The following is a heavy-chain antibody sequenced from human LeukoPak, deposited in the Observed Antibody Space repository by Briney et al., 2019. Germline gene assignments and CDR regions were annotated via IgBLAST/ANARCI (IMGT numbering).Heavy chain of an antibody. Sequence: SETLSLTCTVSGGSISSSSYYWGWIRQPPGKGLEWIGSVYYSGSTYYNPSLKSRVSISVDTSKNQSSLKLNSVTAADTAVYYCARLYDYVWGNYRHKGYYFDYWGQGTLVTVSS. D-gene: IGHD3-16*02. CDR1: GGSISSSSYY. V-gene: IGHV4-39*01. J-gene: IGHJ4*02. CDR2: VYYSGST. CDR3: ARLYDYVWGNYRHKGYYFDY.